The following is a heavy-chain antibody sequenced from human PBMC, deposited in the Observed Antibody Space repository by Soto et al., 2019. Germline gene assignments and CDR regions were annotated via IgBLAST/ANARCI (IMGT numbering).Heavy chain of an antibody. CDR2: MNPNSGNT. J-gene: IGHJ5*02. CDR3: ARERSAPGTGWFDP. Sequence: QVQLVQSGAEVKKPGASVKVSCKASGYTFTSYDINWVRQATGQGLEWMGWMNPNSGNTGYAQKFQGRVTMTRNTSISTDYMELSSLRSEDTAVYYCARERSAPGTGWFDPWGQGTLVTVSS. CDR1: GYTFTSYD. V-gene: IGHV1-8*01. D-gene: IGHD6-13*01.